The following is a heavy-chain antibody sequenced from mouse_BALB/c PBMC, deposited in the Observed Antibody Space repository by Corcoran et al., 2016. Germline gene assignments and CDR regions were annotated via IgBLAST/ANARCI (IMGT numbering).Heavy chain of an antibody. CDR2: LDPANDNT. CDR1: GFNIKDTY. J-gene: IGHJ1*01. CDR3: ARWDWYFDV. V-gene: IGHV14-3*02. Sequence: EVQLQQSGAELVKPGASVKLSCTASGFNIKDTYMHWVKQRPEQGLEWIGRLDPANDNTKYDPKFQGKATITADTSSNTAYLQLSSLTSEDTAVYYCARWDWYFDVWGAGTTVTVSS.